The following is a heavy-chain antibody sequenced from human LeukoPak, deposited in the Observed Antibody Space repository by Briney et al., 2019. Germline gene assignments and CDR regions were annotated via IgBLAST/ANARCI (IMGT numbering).Heavy chain of an antibody. CDR2: IYTSGHT. J-gene: IGHJ3*02. CDR3: ASWNSGYAGAFDI. V-gene: IGHV4-61*02. Sequence: SETLSLTCTVSGGSISSGGYYWGWIRQPAGKGLEWIGRIYTSGHTNYNPSLKSRVTISVDTSKNQFSLKLSSVTAADTAVYYCASWNSGYAGAFDIWGQGTMVTVSS. CDR1: GGSISSGGYY. D-gene: IGHD3-9*01.